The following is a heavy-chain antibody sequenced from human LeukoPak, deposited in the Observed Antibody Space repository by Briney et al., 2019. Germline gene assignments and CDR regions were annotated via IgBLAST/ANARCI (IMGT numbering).Heavy chain of an antibody. D-gene: IGHD2-2*01. Sequence: PSETLSLTCAVYGGSFSGYYWSWIRQPPGKGLEWMGEINHSGSTNYNPSLKSRVTISVDTSKNRFSLKLSSVTAADTAVYYCARVTQEPAASLGFWFDPWGQGTLVTVSS. V-gene: IGHV4-34*01. CDR3: ARVTQEPAASLGFWFDP. CDR1: GGSFSGYY. J-gene: IGHJ5*02. CDR2: INHSGST.